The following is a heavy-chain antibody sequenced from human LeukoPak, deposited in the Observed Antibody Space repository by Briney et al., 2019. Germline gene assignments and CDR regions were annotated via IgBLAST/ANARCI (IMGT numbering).Heavy chain of an antibody. V-gene: IGHV3-23*01. CDR3: AKGHSGYYFDY. Sequence: GGSLRLSCAASGFTFSSYAMSWVRQAPGKGLEWVSAISGSGGSTYYADSLKGRFPISRDNSKNTLYLQMNSLRAEDTAVYYCAKGHSGYYFDYWGQGTLVTVSS. D-gene: IGHD5-12*01. J-gene: IGHJ4*02. CDR2: ISGSGGST. CDR1: GFTFSSYA.